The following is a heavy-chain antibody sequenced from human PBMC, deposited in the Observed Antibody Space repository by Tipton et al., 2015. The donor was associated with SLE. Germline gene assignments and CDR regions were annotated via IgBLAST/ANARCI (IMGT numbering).Heavy chain of an antibody. CDR1: GDSINSHY. Sequence: TLSLTCSVSGDSINSHYWSWIRQSPGKGLDWFGYIYYTGRTDYNPSLKSRLTISIDTSKTHFSLKLTSVTAADTAIYYCARTSYGLGNAFDIWGQGTMVTVSS. V-gene: IGHV4-59*11. CDR2: IYYTGRT. D-gene: IGHD3-10*01. J-gene: IGHJ3*02. CDR3: ARTSYGLGNAFDI.